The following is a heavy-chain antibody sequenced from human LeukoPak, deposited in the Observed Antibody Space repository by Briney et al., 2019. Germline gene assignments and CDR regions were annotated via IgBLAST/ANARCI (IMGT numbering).Heavy chain of an antibody. CDR3: AKDMGHYYDSSGYRGWYFDL. CDR1: GFTFGDYA. CDR2: ISWNSGSI. V-gene: IGHV3-9*01. D-gene: IGHD3-22*01. Sequence: GGSLRLSCAASGFTFGDYAMHWVRQAPGKGLEWVSGISWNSGSIGYADSVKGRFTISRDNAKNSLYLQMNSLRAEDTALYYCAKDMGHYYDSSGYRGWYFDLWGRGTLVTVSS. J-gene: IGHJ2*01.